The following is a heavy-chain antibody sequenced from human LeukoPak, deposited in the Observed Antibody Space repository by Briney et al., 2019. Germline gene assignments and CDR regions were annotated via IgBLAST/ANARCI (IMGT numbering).Heavy chain of an antibody. V-gene: IGHV6-1*01. CDR1: GDSVSSHDAA. D-gene: IGHD1-26*01. CDR2: TYYRSRWLN. Sequence: SQTLSLTCAISGDSVSSHDAAWNWIRQSPSRGLEWLGRTYYRSRWLNDYAVSVKSRITINPDTSKNQFSLQLTSVTPEDTAVYHCARDGGSAPDYWGQGTLVTVSS. J-gene: IGHJ4*02. CDR3: ARDGGSAPDY.